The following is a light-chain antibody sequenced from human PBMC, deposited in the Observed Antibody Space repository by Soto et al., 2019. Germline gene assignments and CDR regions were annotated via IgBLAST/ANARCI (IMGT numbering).Light chain of an antibody. CDR1: QRVTSMY. V-gene: IGKV3-20*01. CDR2: GAS. J-gene: IGKJ1*01. CDR3: QQSSSLPWT. Sequence: EIVLTQSPGTLSLSPGERATLSCRASQRVTSMYLAWYQQKPGQAPRLLIYGASSRATGIPDRFSGSGSGTDFSLTISRLEPEDFEVYYRQQSSSLPWTFVYRTQLNI.